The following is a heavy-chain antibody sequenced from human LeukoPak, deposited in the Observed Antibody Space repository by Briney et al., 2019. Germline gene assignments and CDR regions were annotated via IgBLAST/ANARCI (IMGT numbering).Heavy chain of an antibody. CDR3: ARHGGYCSSTSCYGLDWFDP. Sequence: GESLKISCKGSGYSFTSYWISWVRQMPGKGLEWRVRIDPSDSYTNYSPSFQGHVTISADKSISTAYLQWSSLKASDTAMYYCARHGGYCSSTSCYGLDWFDPWGQGTLVTVSS. J-gene: IGHJ5*02. V-gene: IGHV5-10-1*01. D-gene: IGHD2-2*03. CDR1: GYSFTSYW. CDR2: IDPSDSYT.